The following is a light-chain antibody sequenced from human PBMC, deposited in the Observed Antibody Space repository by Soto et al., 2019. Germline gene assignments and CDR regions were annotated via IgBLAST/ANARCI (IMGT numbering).Light chain of an antibody. CDR3: QSSAGGLGGHVV. V-gene: IGLV1-40*01. CDR2: GNS. J-gene: IGLJ2*01. CDR1: SSNIGAGYD. Sequence: QSVLTQPPSVSGAPGQRVTISCTGSSSNIGAGYDVHWYQQLPGTAPKLLIYGNSNRPSGVPDRFSGSKSGTSASLAITGLQAEDEADYYCQSSAGGLGGHVVFAEGTKLTVL.